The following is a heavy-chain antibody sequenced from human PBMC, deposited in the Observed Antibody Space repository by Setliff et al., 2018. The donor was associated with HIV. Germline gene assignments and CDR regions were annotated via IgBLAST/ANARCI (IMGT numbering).Heavy chain of an antibody. D-gene: IGHD3-16*02. CDR2: IIPIFGTA. V-gene: IGHV1-69*06. Sequence: SVKVSCKASGGSFSSYAISWVRQAPGQGLEWMGGIIPIFGTAKYAQKFQGRVTMTADTSTDTAYMALSSLTSEDTAVYYCATDPGRRITFGGVIVNPDYWGQGTLVTVSS. CDR3: ATDPGRRITFGGVIVNPDY. CDR1: GGSFSSYA. J-gene: IGHJ4*02.